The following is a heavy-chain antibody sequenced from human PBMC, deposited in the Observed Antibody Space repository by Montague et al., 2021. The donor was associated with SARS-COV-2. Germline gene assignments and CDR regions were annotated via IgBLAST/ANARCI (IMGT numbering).Heavy chain of an antibody. J-gene: IGHJ4*02. V-gene: IGHV3-66*01. D-gene: IGHD3-10*01. CDR1: GFTVSSTY. Sequence: SLRLSCAASGFTVSSTYMNWVRQVPGKGLEWVSSISRRSVTYSADSLKGRFTISRDNSKNTVYLQMNSLRAEDTAVYFCARESSQFFGSGPLDYWSQGSLVTVSS. CDR3: ARESSQFFGSGPLDY. CDR2: ISRRSVT.